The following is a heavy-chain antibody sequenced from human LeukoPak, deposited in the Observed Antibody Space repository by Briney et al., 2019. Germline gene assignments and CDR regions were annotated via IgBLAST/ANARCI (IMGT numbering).Heavy chain of an antibody. CDR1: GYTFTNYY. J-gene: IGHJ3*02. D-gene: IGHD3-9*01. CDR2: INPSGTST. CDR3: ARDRNHYDILTGYYMAFDI. Sequence: ASVKVSCKASGYTFTNYYMHWVRQAPGQGLEWMGMINPSGTSTRYEQKFQDRVTMTRETSTRTVYMELSSLRSEDTAVYYCARDRNHYDILTGYYMAFDIWGQGTMVTVSS. V-gene: IGHV1-46*01.